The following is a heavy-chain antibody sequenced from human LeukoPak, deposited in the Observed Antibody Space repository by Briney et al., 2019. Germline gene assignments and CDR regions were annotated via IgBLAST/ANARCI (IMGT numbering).Heavy chain of an antibody. D-gene: IGHD4-11*01. Sequence: GGSLRLSCAASGFKFFTSNMNWVRQAPGKGLEWVSSISSTSKYIYYADSVTGRFTISRDNAKNSLYLQMNSLRAEDTAVYYCASVVDYKKFDYWGQGTLVAVSS. J-gene: IGHJ4*02. CDR3: ASVVDYKKFDY. CDR1: GFKFFTSN. V-gene: IGHV3-21*01. CDR2: ISSTSKYI.